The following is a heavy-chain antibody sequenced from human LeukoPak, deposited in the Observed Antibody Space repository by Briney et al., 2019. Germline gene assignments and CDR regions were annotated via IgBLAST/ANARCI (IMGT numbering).Heavy chain of an antibody. CDR1: EFTFSSYS. J-gene: IGHJ4*02. CDR3: ARDPGYSRPSSYGYFDH. Sequence: GGSLRLSCAASEFTFSSYSMNWVRQAPGKGLECLSYITSSSDSIHYADSVRGRFTVSRDNAKNSLYLQMNSLRDEDTAVYYCARDPGYSRPSSYGYFDHWGQGTLATVSS. CDR2: ITSSSDSI. V-gene: IGHV3-48*02. D-gene: IGHD1-26*01.